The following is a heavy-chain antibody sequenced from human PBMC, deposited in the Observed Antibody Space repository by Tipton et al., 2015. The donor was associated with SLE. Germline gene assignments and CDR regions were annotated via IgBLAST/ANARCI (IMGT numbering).Heavy chain of an antibody. D-gene: IGHD6-13*01. CDR2: ISTSGSTI. V-gene: IGHV3-48*03. Sequence: GSLRLSCAAPGFTFRTYDMNWVRQAPGKGLKWISYISTSGSTIYYADSVKGRFTISRDNAKNSLYLQMTSLRVEDTAVYYCAGGSSSWSDFDYWGQGTLVTVSS. CDR1: GFTFRTYD. J-gene: IGHJ4*02. CDR3: AGGSSSWSDFDY.